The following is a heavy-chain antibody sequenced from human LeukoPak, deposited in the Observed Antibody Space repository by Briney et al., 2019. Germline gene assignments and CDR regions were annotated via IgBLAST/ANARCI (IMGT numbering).Heavy chain of an antibody. V-gene: IGHV3-23*01. J-gene: IGHJ4*02. Sequence: PGGSLRLSCAASGFTFNIYAMSWVRQAPGKGLEWVSVISGSGGSTNYADSVKGRFTISRDNSKNTLYLQMNSLRDEDTAVYYCATNAEQWLLYYFDFWGQGTLVTVSS. D-gene: IGHD6-19*01. CDR2: ISGSGGST. CDR1: GFTFNIYA. CDR3: ATNAEQWLLYYFDF.